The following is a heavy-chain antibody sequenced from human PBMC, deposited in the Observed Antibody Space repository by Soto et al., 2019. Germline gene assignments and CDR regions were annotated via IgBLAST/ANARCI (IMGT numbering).Heavy chain of an antibody. CDR3: ARSPPFSYYGSGSNWFDP. J-gene: IGHJ5*02. Sequence: GASVKVSCKASGYTFTSYGISWVRQAPGQGLEWMGWISAYNGNTNYAQKLQGRVTMTTDTSTSTAYMELRSLRSDDTAVYYCARSPPFSYYGSGSNWFDPWGQGTLVTVSS. V-gene: IGHV1-18*01. D-gene: IGHD3-10*01. CDR1: GYTFTSYG. CDR2: ISAYNGNT.